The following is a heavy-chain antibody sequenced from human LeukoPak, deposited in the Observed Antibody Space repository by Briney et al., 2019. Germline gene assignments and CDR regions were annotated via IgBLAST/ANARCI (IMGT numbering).Heavy chain of an antibody. V-gene: IGHV3-11*04. CDR2: ISSSGSTI. CDR1: GFTFSDYY. Sequence: GGSLRLSCAASGFTFSDYYMSWIRQAPGKGLEWVSYISSSGSTIYYADSVKGRFTISRDNAKNSLYLQMNSLRAEDTAVYYCARDSGTYCSSTSCYTFWGQGTLVTVSS. J-gene: IGHJ4*02. D-gene: IGHD2-2*02. CDR3: ARDSGTYCSSTSCYTF.